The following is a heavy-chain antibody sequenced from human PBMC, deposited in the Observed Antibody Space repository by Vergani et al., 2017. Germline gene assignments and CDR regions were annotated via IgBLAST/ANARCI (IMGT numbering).Heavy chain of an antibody. V-gene: IGHV7-4-1*02. CDR1: GYTFTSYA. J-gene: IGHJ5*02. D-gene: IGHD3-10*01. Sequence: QVQLVQSGSELKKPGASVKVSCTASGYTFTSYAVNWVRQAPGQGLEWMGWINTNTGNPTYAQGFTGRFVFSSVTSVSTAYLQISSLKAEDTAVYYCARGTLWFGTTNFGFDPWGQGTLVTVSS. CDR3: ARGTLWFGTTNFGFDP. CDR2: INTNTGNP.